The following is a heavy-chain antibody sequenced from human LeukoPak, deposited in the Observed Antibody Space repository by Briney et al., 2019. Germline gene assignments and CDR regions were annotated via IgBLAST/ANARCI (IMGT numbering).Heavy chain of an antibody. J-gene: IGHJ4*02. D-gene: IGHD1-26*01. CDR3: AKHTGSHLTGFDY. CDR2: IRDDGT. Sequence: GSLRLSCAASGFTLSSCAMSWVRQAPGRGLEWVSAIRDDGTWYADSVKGRFTISRDSSKNTLYLQMNSLRAEDTALYYCAKHTGSHLTGFDYWGQGTLVTVSS. V-gene: IGHV3-23*01. CDR1: GFTLSSCA.